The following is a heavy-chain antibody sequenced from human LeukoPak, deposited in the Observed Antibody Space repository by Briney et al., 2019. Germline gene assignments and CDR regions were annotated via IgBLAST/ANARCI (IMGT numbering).Heavy chain of an antibody. V-gene: IGHV1-69*04. CDR2: IIPILGIA. Sequence: GASVKVSCKASGYTFTNYGISWVRQAPGQGLEWMGRIIPILGIANYAQKFQGRVTITADKSTSTAYMELSSLRSEDTAVYYCARGFGEYDAFDIWGQGTMVTVSS. J-gene: IGHJ3*02. D-gene: IGHD3-10*01. CDR1: GYTFTNYG. CDR3: ARGFGEYDAFDI.